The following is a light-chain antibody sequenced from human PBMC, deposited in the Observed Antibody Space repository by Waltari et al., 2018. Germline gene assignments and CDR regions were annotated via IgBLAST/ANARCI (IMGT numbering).Light chain of an antibody. CDR2: DVN. J-gene: IGLJ3*02. V-gene: IGLV2-11*01. Sequence: QSALTQPPSVSGSPGQSVTISCIGTDSDIGDTNYVSWYQQHPGKAPHLIIFDVNAGPSGGPERFSCSKSGNTASLTISGLQFEDESDYVCCSYAGHFTWVFGGGTKLTVL. CDR1: DSDIGDTNY. CDR3: CSYAGHFTWV.